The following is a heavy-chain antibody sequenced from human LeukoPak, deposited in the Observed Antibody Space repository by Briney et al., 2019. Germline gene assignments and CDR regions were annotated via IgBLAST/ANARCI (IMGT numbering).Heavy chain of an antibody. J-gene: IGHJ4*02. CDR2: ITGSGGRT. CDR3: AKGVGVTRPIDY. D-gene: IGHD1-26*01. CDR1: GFTFSGYT. Sequence: GGSLRLSCAAPGFTFSGYTMNWVRQAPGKGLEWVSGITGSGGRTYYADSVKGRFTISRDTSTSTLFLQMNTLRAEDTAVYYCAKGVGVTRPIDYWGQGTLVTVSS. V-gene: IGHV3-23*01.